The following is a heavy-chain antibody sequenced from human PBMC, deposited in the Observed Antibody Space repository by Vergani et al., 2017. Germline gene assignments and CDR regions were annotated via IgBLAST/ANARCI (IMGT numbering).Heavy chain of an antibody. CDR2: ISWDGGST. V-gene: IGHV3-43*01. D-gene: IGHD6-25*01. CDR3: ARDRGRYGMDV. Sequence: EVQLVESGGVVVQPGGSLRLSCAASGFTFDDYTMHWVRQAPGKGLEWVSLISWDGGSTYYADSVKGRFTISRDNSKNSLYLQMNSLRAEDTAVYYCARDRGRYGMDVWGQGTTVTVSS. CDR1: GFTFDDYT. J-gene: IGHJ6*02.